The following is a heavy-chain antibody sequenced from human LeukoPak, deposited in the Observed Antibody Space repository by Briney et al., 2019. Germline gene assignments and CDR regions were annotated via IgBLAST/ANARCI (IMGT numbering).Heavy chain of an antibody. CDR2: INHSGST. D-gene: IGHD2-2*01. J-gene: IGHJ3*02. CDR3: ARVERYCSSTSCLGAFDI. Sequence: SETLSLTCAVYGGSFSGYYWSWIRQPPGKGLEWIGEINHSGSTNYNPSLKSRVTILVDTSKNQFSLKLSSVTAADTAVYYCARVERYCSSTSCLGAFDIWGQGTMVTVSS. CDR1: GGSFSGYY. V-gene: IGHV4-34*01.